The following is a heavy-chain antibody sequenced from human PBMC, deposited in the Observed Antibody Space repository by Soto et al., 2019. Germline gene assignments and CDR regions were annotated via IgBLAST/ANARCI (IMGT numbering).Heavy chain of an antibody. CDR3: ASPRPFLEQQLGEGYYYYGMDV. CDR1: GYSFTSYW. Sequence: PGESLKISCKGSGYSFTSYWISWVRQMPGKGLEWMGRIDPSDSYTNYSPSFQGHVTISADKSISTAYLQWSSLKASDTAMYYCASPRPFLEQQLGEGYYYYGMDVWGQGTTVTVSS. D-gene: IGHD6-13*01. J-gene: IGHJ6*02. V-gene: IGHV5-10-1*01. CDR2: IDPSDSYT.